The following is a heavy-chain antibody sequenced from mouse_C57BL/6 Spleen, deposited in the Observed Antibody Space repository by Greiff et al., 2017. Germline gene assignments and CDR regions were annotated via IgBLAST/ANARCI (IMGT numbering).Heavy chain of an antibody. Sequence: EVQLQQSGAELVRPGASVKLSCTASGFNFKDYYMHWVKQRPEQGLEWIGRIDPEDGDTEYAPKFQGKATMTADKSSNTAYLQLSSLTSEDTAVYYCTTGGSSYWYFDVWGTGTTVTVSS. CDR1: GFNFKDYY. D-gene: IGHD1-1*02. J-gene: IGHJ1*03. CDR2: IDPEDGDT. V-gene: IGHV14-1*01. CDR3: TTGGSSYWYFDV.